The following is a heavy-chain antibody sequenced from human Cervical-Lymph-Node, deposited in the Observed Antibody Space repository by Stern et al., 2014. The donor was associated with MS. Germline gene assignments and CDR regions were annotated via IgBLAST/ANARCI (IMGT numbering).Heavy chain of an antibody. Sequence: DQLVESGGGVVQPGRSLRLSCAASGFTFSSYGMHWVRQAPGKGLEWVAVISCDGSNKDYADSVKGRFAISRDNSKNTLYLQMNSLRAEDTAVYYCAKSSSPSHYYYYGMDVWGQGTTVTVSS. CDR3: AKSSSPSHYYYYGMDV. J-gene: IGHJ6*02. CDR2: ISCDGSNK. CDR1: GFTFSSYG. D-gene: IGHD6-6*01. V-gene: IGHV3-30*18.